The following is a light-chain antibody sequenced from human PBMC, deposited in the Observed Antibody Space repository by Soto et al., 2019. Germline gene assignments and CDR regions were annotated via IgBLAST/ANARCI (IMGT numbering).Light chain of an antibody. J-gene: IGKJ4*01. CDR2: GAS. CDR1: QDISSS. Sequence: AIRLTQSPSSLSASVGDRVTITCRASQDISSSLAWYQQKPGKAPKLLIYGASILQSGVPSGLGGSGFGTDLTLTISSMRDEDFATYYCQQVNVYPSTFGGGTKVDIK. V-gene: IGKV1-13*02. CDR3: QQVNVYPST.